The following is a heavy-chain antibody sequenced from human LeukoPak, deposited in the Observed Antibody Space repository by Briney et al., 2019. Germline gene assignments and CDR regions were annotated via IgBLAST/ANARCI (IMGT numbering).Heavy chain of an antibody. CDR2: ISYDGSNK. CDR3: ARGGSSSSWFYYFDY. CDR1: GFTFNTFA. J-gene: IGHJ4*02. D-gene: IGHD6-13*01. Sequence: GGSLRLSCGASGFTFNTFAIHWVRQAPGKGLEWVAVISYDGSNKYYADSVKGRFTISRDNSKNTLYLQMNSLRTEDTAVYSCARGGSSSSWFYYFDYWGQGTLVTVSS. V-gene: IGHV3-30-3*01.